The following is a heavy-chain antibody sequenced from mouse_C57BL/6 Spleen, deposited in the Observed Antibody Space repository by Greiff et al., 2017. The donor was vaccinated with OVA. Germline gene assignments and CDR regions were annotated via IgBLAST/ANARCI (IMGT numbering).Heavy chain of an antibody. D-gene: IGHD1-1*01. CDR2: IYPGDGDT. J-gene: IGHJ1*03. CDR3: ARVTTVTGYFDV. Sequence: QVQLKESGPELVKPGASVKISCKASGYAFSSSWMNWVKQRPGKGLEWIGRIYPGDGDTNYNGKFKGKATLTADKSSSTAYMQLSSLTSEDSAVYFCARVTTVTGYFDVWGTGTTVTVSS. V-gene: IGHV1-82*01. CDR1: GYAFSSSW.